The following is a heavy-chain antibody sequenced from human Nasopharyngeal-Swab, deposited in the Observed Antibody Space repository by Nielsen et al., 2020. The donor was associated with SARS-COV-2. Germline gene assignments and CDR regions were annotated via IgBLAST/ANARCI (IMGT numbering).Heavy chain of an antibody. CDR1: GYTFTSYG. D-gene: IGHD3-16*02. CDR2: ISAYNGNK. J-gene: IGHJ5*02. Sequence: ASVQVSCKASGYTFTSYGISWVRQAPGQALEWMGCISAYNGNKNYAQNLQGRVTMTTDTSTSTAYMELRSLRSDDTAVYYCARDGLYDYVWGSYRYRWFDPWGQGTLVTVSS. V-gene: IGHV1-18*01. CDR3: ARDGLYDYVWGSYRYRWFDP.